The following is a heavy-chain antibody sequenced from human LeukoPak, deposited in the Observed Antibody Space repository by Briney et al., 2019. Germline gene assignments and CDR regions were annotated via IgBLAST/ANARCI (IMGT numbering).Heavy chain of an antibody. V-gene: IGHV4-34*01. CDR3: AREAEYGGYVDY. Sequence: SETLSLTCAVYGESFSGYYWSWIRQPPGKGLEWIGEINDSGSTNYNPSLKSRVTISVDTSKNQFSLKLSSVTAADTAVYYCAREAEYGGYVDYWGQGTLVTVSS. CDR1: GESFSGYY. D-gene: IGHD4/OR15-4a*01. CDR2: INDSGST. J-gene: IGHJ4*02.